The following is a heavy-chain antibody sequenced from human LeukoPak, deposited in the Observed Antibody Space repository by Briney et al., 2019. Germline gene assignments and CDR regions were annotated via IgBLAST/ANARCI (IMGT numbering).Heavy chain of an antibody. J-gene: IGHJ4*02. CDR2: IYYSGNT. V-gene: IGHV4-39*01. CDR1: GVSISSSNSY. D-gene: IGHD5-12*01. CDR3: ARGSGYPPGLGY. Sequence: SETLSLTCTVSGVSISSSNSYWGWIRQPPGKGLEWIGSIYYSGNTYYNASLKSQVSISIDTSKNQFSLRLTSVTAADTAVYYCARGSGYPPGLGYWGQGTLVTVSS.